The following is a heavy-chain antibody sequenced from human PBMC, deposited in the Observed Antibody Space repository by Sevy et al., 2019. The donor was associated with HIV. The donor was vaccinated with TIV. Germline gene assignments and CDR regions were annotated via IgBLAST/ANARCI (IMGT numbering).Heavy chain of an antibody. Sequence: ASVKVSCKASGYTFTGYYMHWVRQAPGQGLEWMGRINPNRGGTNYAQKFQGRVTMTRDTSISTDYMGLSRLRSDDTDVYYCARESYYGFWSGYFNYYYGMDVWGQGTTVTVSS. CDR1: GYTFTGYY. V-gene: IGHV1-2*05. CDR3: ARESYYGFWSGYFNYYYGMDV. CDR2: INPNRGGT. D-gene: IGHD3-3*01. J-gene: IGHJ6*02.